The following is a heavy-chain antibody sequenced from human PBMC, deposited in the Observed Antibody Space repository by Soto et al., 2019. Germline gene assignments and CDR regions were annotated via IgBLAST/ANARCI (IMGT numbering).Heavy chain of an antibody. CDR3: ARYFRGSGRYFFDY. CDR2: INQDGGGT. Sequence: LRLSCVASGFTFSSSFMGWVRQAPGKGLEWVANINQDGGGTYYVDSVQGRFTISRDNAKDSLFLQMNSLRVEDTAVYYCARYFRGSGRYFFDYWGQGTLVTVSS. D-gene: IGHD6-19*01. V-gene: IGHV3-7*03. J-gene: IGHJ4*02. CDR1: GFTFSSSF.